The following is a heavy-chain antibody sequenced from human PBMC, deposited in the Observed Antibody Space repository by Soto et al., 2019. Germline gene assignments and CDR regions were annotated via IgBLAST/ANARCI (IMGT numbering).Heavy chain of an antibody. J-gene: IGHJ2*01. CDR1: GFTFSSYS. Sequence: EVQLVESGGGLVQPGGSLRLSCAASGFTFSSYSMNWVRQAPGKGLEWVSYISSSSSTIYYADSVKGRFTISRDNAKNSLYLQMNSLRAEDTAVYYCARYEGVVVVAATPNWYFDLWGRGTLVTVSS. CDR3: ARYEGVVVVAATPNWYFDL. D-gene: IGHD2-15*01. V-gene: IGHV3-48*01. CDR2: ISSSSSTI.